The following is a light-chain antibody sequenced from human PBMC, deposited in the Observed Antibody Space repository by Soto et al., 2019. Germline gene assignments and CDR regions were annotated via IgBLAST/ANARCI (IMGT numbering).Light chain of an antibody. CDR3: QQYGISYT. CDR1: QSVSSSF. Sequence: IVLTQSPGTLSLSPGERATLSCRASQSVSSSFLAWYQQRPGQAPRLLIYGASIRATDIPDRFSGSGSGTDFTLTISRLEPDDFAVYYCQQYGISYTFGQGTNLEIK. CDR2: GAS. V-gene: IGKV3-20*01. J-gene: IGKJ2*01.